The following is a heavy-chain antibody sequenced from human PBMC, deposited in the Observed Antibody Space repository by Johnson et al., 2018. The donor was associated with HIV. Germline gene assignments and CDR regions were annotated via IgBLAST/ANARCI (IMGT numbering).Heavy chain of an antibody. V-gene: IGHV3-33*01. CDR1: GFTFSSYG. J-gene: IGHJ3*02. CDR3: VRVGKYWGDDCHLGVDAFDI. CDR2: IWYDGSNK. D-gene: IGHD2-21*02. Sequence: QVQLVESGGGVVQPGRSLRLSCAASGFTFSSYGMHWVRQAPGKGLEWVAVIWYDGSNKYYADSVKGRFTISRDDSKNTLYLQMNSLAAEDTAVYYCVRVGKYWGDDCHLGVDAFDIWGQGTMVTVSS.